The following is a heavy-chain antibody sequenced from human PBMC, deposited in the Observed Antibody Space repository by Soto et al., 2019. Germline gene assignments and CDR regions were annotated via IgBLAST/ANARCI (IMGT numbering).Heavy chain of an antibody. V-gene: IGHV4-34*01. J-gene: IGHJ4*02. CDR3: ARKMITFGGASDY. D-gene: IGHD3-16*01. CDR1: GGSFSGYY. Sequence: SGTLSLTCAVYGGSFSGYYWSWIRQPPGKGLEWIGEINHSGSTNYNPSLKSRVTISVDTSKNQFSLKLSSVTAADTAVYYCARKMITFGGASDYWGQGTLVTV. CDR2: INHSGST.